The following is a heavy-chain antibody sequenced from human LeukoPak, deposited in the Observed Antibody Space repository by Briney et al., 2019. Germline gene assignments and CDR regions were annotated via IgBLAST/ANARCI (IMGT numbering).Heavy chain of an antibody. Sequence: SETLSLTCAAYGGSFSGYYWSWIRQPPGKGLEWIGEINHSGSTNYNPSLKSRVTISVDTSRNQFSLKLSSVTAADTAVYYCARVSGYSYGYPTLDYWGQGTLVTVSS. V-gene: IGHV4-34*01. D-gene: IGHD5-18*01. CDR3: ARVSGYSYGYPTLDY. J-gene: IGHJ4*02. CDR2: INHSGST. CDR1: GGSFSGYY.